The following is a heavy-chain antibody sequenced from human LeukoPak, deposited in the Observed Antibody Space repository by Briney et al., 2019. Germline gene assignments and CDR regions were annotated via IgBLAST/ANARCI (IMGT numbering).Heavy chain of an antibody. CDR1: GFTLSSYW. D-gene: IGHD7-27*01. CDR2: IREDGNEK. Sequence: GGSLRLSCVASGFTLSSYWMSWVRQAPGKGLEWVANIREDGNEKYYVDSVKGRFTISRDNAMNSLWLQMNSLRAEDTAVYYCATSTGWRFDYWGQGALVTVSS. V-gene: IGHV3-7*01. CDR3: ATSTGWRFDY. J-gene: IGHJ4*02.